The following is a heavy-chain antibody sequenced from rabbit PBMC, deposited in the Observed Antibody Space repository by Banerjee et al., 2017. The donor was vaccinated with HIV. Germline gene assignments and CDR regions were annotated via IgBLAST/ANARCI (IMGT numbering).Heavy chain of an antibody. Sequence: QSLEESGGDLVKPGASLTLTCTASGFSFSSSYYMCWVRQAPGKGLEWIACIYAGSSGSTYYACWAKGRFTISKTSSTTVTLQMTSLTAADTATYFCESGYSDIVFNLWGQGTLVTDS. CDR3: ESGYSDIVFNL. D-gene: IGHD1-1*01. J-gene: IGHJ4*01. CDR1: GFSFSSSYY. V-gene: IGHV1S40*01. CDR2: IYAGSSGST.